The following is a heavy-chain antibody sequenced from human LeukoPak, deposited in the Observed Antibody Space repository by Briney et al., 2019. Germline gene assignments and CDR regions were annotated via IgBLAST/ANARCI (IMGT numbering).Heavy chain of an antibody. Sequence: GGSLRLSCAASGFTFSIYWVHWVRQAPGKGLVWVSSINSDGSSTSYADSVKGRFTISRDNAKNTLQPQMNTLRAEDTAVYYCAFLDYWGQGTPGTVSS. CDR3: AFLDY. CDR1: GFTFSIYW. J-gene: IGHJ4*02. CDR2: INSDGSST. V-gene: IGHV3-74*01.